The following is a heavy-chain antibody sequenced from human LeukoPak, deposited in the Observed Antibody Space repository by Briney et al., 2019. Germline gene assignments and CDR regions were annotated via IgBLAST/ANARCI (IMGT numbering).Heavy chain of an antibody. D-gene: IGHD5-24*01. CDR3: ARRQPWGRDGYHGGFDY. CDR1: GYTFTSYY. Sequence: ASVKVSCKASGYTFTSYYMHWVRQAPGQGLEWMGIINPSGGSTSYAQKFQGRVTMTRDTSTSTVYMELSSLRSEDTAVYYCARRQPWGRDGYHGGFDYWGQGTLVTVSS. V-gene: IGHV1-46*01. CDR2: INPSGGST. J-gene: IGHJ4*02.